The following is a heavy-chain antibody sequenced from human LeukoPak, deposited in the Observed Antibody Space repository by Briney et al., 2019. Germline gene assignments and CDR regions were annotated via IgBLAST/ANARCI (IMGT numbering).Heavy chain of an antibody. D-gene: IGHD3-22*01. Sequence: PGGSLRLSCAASGFTFSNAWMTWVRQAPGKGLEWVGHIKSKTDGGTTDYAAPVKGRFTISRDDSKNTLYLQMNSLKTEDTAVYYCTTLVVSKLRWGQGTLVTVSS. CDR3: TTLVVSKLR. CDR1: GFTFSNAW. V-gene: IGHV3-15*01. J-gene: IGHJ4*02. CDR2: IKSKTDGGTT.